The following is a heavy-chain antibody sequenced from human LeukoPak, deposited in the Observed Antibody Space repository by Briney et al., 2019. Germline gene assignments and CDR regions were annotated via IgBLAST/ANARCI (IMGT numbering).Heavy chain of an antibody. V-gene: IGHV3-30*04. Sequence: HPGGSLRLSCAASGFTFSSYAMHWVRQAPGKGLEWVAVISYDGSNKYYADSVKGRFTISRDNSKNTLYLQMNSLRAEDTAVYYCAKSKMVLYPSWDYWGQGTLVTVSS. CDR1: GFTFSSYA. D-gene: IGHD2-8*01. CDR2: ISYDGSNK. CDR3: AKSKMVLYPSWDY. J-gene: IGHJ4*02.